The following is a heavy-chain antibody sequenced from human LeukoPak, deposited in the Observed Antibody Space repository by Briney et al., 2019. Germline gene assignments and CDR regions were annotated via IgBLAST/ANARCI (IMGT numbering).Heavy chain of an antibody. J-gene: IGHJ5*02. Sequence: ASVTVSCKASGYTFTSYAMNWVRQAPGQGLEWMGWINTNTGNPTYAQGFTGRFVFSLDTSVNTTYLQISSLKAEDTAVYYCARDHGGQRYWFDPWGQGTLVTVSS. CDR1: GYTFTSYA. CDR2: INTNTGNP. CDR3: ARDHGGQRYWFDP. D-gene: IGHD3-16*01. V-gene: IGHV7-4-1*02.